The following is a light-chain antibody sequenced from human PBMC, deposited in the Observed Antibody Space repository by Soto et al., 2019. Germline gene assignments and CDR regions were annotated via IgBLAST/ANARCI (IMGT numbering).Light chain of an antibody. V-gene: IGLV2-14*01. CDR1: GRDIGAYDY. J-gene: IGLJ1*01. Sequence: QSALTQPASVSGSPGQSITISCTGSGRDIGAYDYVSWYQQQPGKAPKLIIYGVKNRPSGVSNLCSDSKSAFTASMTISGRQTEVEADYYCSSYTTSYFYVFGPVTKVTVL. CDR3: SSYTTSYFYV. CDR2: GVK.